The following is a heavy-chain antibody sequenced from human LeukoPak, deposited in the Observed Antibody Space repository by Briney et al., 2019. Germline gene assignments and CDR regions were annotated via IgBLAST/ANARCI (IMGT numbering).Heavy chain of an antibody. V-gene: IGHV1-69*02. CDR1: GGTFSSYT. CDR3: ARARFLEWTLDF. J-gene: IGHJ4*02. CDR2: TIPILGIT. Sequence: GASVTVSFKASGGTFSSYTITWVRQAPGQGLEWMVRTIPILGITNYSDKFQGRLRVTADKSSSTDYMELSSLRSEDTAVYFCARARFLEWTLDFWGQGSLVTVS. D-gene: IGHD3-3*01.